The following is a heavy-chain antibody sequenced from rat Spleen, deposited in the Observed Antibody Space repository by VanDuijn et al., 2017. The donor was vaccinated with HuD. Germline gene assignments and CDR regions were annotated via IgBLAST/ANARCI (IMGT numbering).Heavy chain of an antibody. J-gene: IGHJ2*01. Sequence: EVQLVESGGGLVQPGRSLKLSCAASGFTFNNYDMAWVRQAPTKGLEWVATISPSGGSTYYRDSVKGRFTISTDNAKSTLSLQMDSLRSEDTATYYCARRHYGYTDYFDYWGQGVMVTVSS. CDR1: GFTFNNYD. D-gene: IGHD1-9*01. V-gene: IGHV5-25*01. CDR3: ARRHYGYTDYFDY. CDR2: ISPSGGST.